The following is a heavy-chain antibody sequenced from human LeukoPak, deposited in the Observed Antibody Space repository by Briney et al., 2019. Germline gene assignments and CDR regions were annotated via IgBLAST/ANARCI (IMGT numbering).Heavy chain of an antibody. CDR3: AKDQSSGWSPPFDY. Sequence: RGSLRLSCAASGFTVSSNYMSWVRQAPGKGLEWVSVIYSGGSTYYADSVKGRVTISRDNSKNTLYLQMNSLRAEDTAVYYCAKDQSSGWSPPFDYWGQGTLVTVSS. V-gene: IGHV3-53*01. D-gene: IGHD6-19*01. CDR2: IYSGGST. J-gene: IGHJ4*02. CDR1: GFTVSSNY.